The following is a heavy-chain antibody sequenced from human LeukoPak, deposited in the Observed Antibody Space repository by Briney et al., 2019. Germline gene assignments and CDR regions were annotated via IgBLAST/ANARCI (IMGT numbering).Heavy chain of an antibody. V-gene: IGHV1-24*01. J-gene: IGHJ6*02. CDR1: GYTLTILS. D-gene: IGHD3-16*01. Sequence: EASVKVSCKVSGYTLTILSMHWVRQAPGKGLEWMGGFDPEYGKTIYAQKFQGRVTMTEDTSIDTVYMELSSLRSEDTAVYYCATLIDSLYGMDVWGQGTTVTVSS. CDR3: ATLIDSLYGMDV. CDR2: FDPEYGKT.